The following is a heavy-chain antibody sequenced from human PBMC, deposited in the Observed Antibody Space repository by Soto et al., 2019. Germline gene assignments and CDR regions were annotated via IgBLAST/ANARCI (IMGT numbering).Heavy chain of an antibody. CDR2: ISGTGRST. V-gene: IGHV3-23*01. CDR1: GFIFRSYA. CDR3: AKGGEYSYTFDY. J-gene: IGHJ4*02. Sequence: GGSLRLSCAASGFIFRSYAMNWVRQAPGKGLEWVSSISGTGRSTYYADSVKGRFTISRDYSKTTVSLQMNSLRAEDTAVYYCAKGGEYSYTFDYWGQGIRVTVSS. D-gene: IGHD5-18*01.